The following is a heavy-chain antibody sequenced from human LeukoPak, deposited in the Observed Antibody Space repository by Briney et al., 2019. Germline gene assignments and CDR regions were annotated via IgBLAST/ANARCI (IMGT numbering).Heavy chain of an antibody. CDR1: GFTFDDYA. CDR3: AKDSSTWNYYDSSGYAYFDY. D-gene: IGHD3-22*01. Sequence: GGSLRLSCAASGFTFDDYAMHWVRQAPGKGLEWVSLISGDGGSTYYADSVKGRFTISRDNSKNSLYLQMNSLRTEDTALYYCAKDSSTWNYYDSSGYAYFDYWGQGTLVTVSS. V-gene: IGHV3-43*02. J-gene: IGHJ4*02. CDR2: ISGDGGST.